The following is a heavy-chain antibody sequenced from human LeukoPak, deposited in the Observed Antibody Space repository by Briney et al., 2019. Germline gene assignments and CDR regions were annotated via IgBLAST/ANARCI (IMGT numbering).Heavy chain of an antibody. CDR1: GFSFRNYW. CDR3: ARDGGLHTNFDY. J-gene: IGHJ4*02. Sequence: PGGSLRLSCAASGFSFRNYWMGWVRQAPGKGLEWVANTKPDGSAEYYADSVRGRFTASRDNANNLLYLQMNRLRAADTTVYYCARDGGLHTNFDYWGQGTLLTVSS. CDR2: TKPDGSAE. D-gene: IGHD2-15*01. V-gene: IGHV3-7*01.